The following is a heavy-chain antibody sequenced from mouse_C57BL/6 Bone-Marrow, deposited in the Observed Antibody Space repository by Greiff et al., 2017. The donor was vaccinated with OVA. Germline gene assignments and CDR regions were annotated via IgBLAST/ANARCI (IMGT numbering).Heavy chain of an antibody. Sequence: VQLQQPGAELVRPGSSVKLSCKASGYTFTSYWMDWVKQRPGQGLEWIGNIYPSDSETHYNQKFKDKATLTVDKSSSTAYMQLSSLTSEDSAVYYCAIYSNYGGAMDYWGQGTSVTVSS. V-gene: IGHV1-61*01. CDR2: IYPSDSET. CDR3: AIYSNYGGAMDY. D-gene: IGHD2-5*01. J-gene: IGHJ4*01. CDR1: GYTFTSYW.